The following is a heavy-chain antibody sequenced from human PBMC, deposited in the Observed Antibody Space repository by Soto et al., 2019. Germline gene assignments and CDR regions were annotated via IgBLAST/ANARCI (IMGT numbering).Heavy chain of an antibody. CDR3: ARGDRATNYYYYGMDV. D-gene: IGHD1-26*01. Sequence: ASVKVSCKASGYTFTSYGISWVRQAPGQGLEWMGWISAYNGNTNYAQKLQGRVTMTTDTSTSTAYMELRSLRSDDTAVYYCARGDRATNYYYYGMDVWGQGTTVTVS. CDR1: GYTFTSYG. J-gene: IGHJ6*02. CDR2: ISAYNGNT. V-gene: IGHV1-18*01.